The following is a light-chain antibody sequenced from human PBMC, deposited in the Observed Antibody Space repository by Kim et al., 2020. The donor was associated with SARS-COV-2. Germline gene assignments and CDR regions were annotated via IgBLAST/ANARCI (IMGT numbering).Light chain of an antibody. Sequence: PEEDATPPCRASQRVRTFLAWYQQKPGQAPTLLICDASKRATGIPARFSGSGSGTDFTLTISSLEPEDFAVYYCQQRDNWPRTFGQGTKVDIK. J-gene: IGKJ1*01. CDR2: DAS. CDR3: QQRDNWPRT. CDR1: QRVRTF. V-gene: IGKV3-11*01.